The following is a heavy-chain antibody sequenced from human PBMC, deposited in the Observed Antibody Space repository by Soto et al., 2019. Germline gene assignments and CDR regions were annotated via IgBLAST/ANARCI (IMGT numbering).Heavy chain of an antibody. Sequence: GGSLRLSCAASGFTFSSYAMHWVRQAPGKGLEWVAVISYDGSNKYYADSVKGRFTISRDNSKNTLYLQMNSLRAEDTAVYYCARVLTDIVVVPAGFQDYYYGMDVWGQGTTVTVSS. V-gene: IGHV3-30-3*01. J-gene: IGHJ6*02. CDR2: ISYDGSNK. CDR3: ARVLTDIVVVPAGFQDYYYGMDV. CDR1: GFTFSSYA. D-gene: IGHD2-2*01.